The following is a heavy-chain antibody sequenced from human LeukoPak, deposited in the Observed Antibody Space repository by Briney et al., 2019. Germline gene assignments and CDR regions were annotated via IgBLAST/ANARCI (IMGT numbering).Heavy chain of an antibody. V-gene: IGHV4-34*01. CDR3: ARGEWELGY. Sequence: SETLSLTCIVSGASVSGGGCYWGWLRQPPGKGLEWIGEINHSGSTNYNPSLKSRVTISVDTSKNQFSLKLSSVTAADTAVYYCARGEWELGYWGQGTLITVSA. CDR1: GASVSGGGCY. CDR2: INHSGST. D-gene: IGHD1-26*01. J-gene: IGHJ4*02.